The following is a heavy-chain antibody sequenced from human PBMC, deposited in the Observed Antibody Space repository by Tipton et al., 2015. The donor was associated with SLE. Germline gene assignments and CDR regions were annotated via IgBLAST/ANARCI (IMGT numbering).Heavy chain of an antibody. Sequence: GLVKPSETLSLTCGVSGYSISSGYYWGWIRQPPGKGLEWIASIYHSGSTYYNPSLKSRVTISEDTSKNQFSLKLSSVTAADTAVYYCARLSLFLFDYWGQETLVTVSS. V-gene: IGHV4-38-2*01. CDR1: GYSISSGYY. D-gene: IGHD2-21*01. J-gene: IGHJ4*02. CDR2: IYHSGST. CDR3: ARLSLFLFDY.